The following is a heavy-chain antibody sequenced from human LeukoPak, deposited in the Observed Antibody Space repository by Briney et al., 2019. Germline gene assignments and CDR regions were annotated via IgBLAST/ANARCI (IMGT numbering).Heavy chain of an antibody. CDR2: ISPYNGNT. J-gene: IGHJ3*02. D-gene: IGHD5-18*01. V-gene: IGHV1-18*01. CDR3: ARDTAMVPGAFDI. Sequence: ASVKVSCKASGYTFTGYYMHWVRQAPGQGLEWMGWISPYNGNTNYAQTLQGRVTMTTDTSTSTAYMELRSLRSDDTAVYHCARDTAMVPGAFDIWGQGTMVTVSS. CDR1: GYTFTGYY.